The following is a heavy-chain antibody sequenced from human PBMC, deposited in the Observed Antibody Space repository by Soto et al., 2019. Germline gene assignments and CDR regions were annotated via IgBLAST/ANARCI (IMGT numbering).Heavy chain of an antibody. CDR2: IYPGDSDT. CDR1: GYSFTSYW. CDR3: ARRIAAAGTYYYYGMDV. V-gene: IGHV5-51*01. Sequence: PGESLKISCKGSGYSFTSYWIGWVRQMPGKGLEWMGIIYPGDSDTRYSPSFQGQVTISADKSISTAYLQWSSLKASDTAVYYCARRIAAAGTYYYYGMDVWGQGTTVTVSS. D-gene: IGHD6-13*01. J-gene: IGHJ6*02.